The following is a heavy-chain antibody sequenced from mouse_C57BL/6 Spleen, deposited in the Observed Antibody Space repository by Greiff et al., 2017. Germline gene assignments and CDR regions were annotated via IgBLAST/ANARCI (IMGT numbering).Heavy chain of an antibody. CDR1: GYTFTGYW. V-gene: IGHV1-9*01. CDR2: ILPGSGST. D-gene: IGHD3-3*01. Sequence: QVQLKQSGAELMKPGASVKLSCKATGYTFTGYWIEWVKQRPGHGLEWIGEILPGSGSTNYNEKFKGKATFTADTSSNTAYMQLSSLTTEDSAIYYCARGGRRRVWDYYAMDYWGQGTSVTVSS. J-gene: IGHJ4*01. CDR3: ARGGRRRVWDYYAMDY.